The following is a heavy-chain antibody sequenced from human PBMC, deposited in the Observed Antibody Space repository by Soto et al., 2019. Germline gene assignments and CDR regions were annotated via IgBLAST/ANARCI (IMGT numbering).Heavy chain of an antibody. CDR1: GGSISSSSYY. V-gene: IGHV4-39*01. CDR3: ARQKQWLHYYYYGMDL. CDR2: IYYSGGT. J-gene: IGHJ6*02. Sequence: QLQLQASGPGLVKPSETLSLTCTVSGGSISSSSYYWGWIRQPPGKGLEWIGSIYYSGGTYYNPSHESQVTRAVDTSKNQCALKRSSVTAADTAVYYCARQKQWLHYYYYGMDLWGQGTTVTVSS. D-gene: IGHD6-19*01.